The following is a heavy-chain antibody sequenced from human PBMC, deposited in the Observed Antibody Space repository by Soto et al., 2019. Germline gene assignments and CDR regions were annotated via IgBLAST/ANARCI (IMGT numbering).Heavy chain of an antibody. V-gene: IGHV5-51*01. D-gene: IGHD2-2*01. CDR1: GYGFTSYW. J-gene: IGHJ3*02. CDR3: ATVGRYCSSTSCYLCGSWPHGDAFDI. Sequence: GASLKVSXKGSGYGFTSYWIGWVRQMPGKGLEWMGIIYPGDSDTRYSRSFQGQVTISADKSISTAYLQWSSLKASDTAMYYCATVGRYCSSTSCYLCGSWPHGDAFDIWGQGTMGTVSS. CDR2: IYPGDSDT.